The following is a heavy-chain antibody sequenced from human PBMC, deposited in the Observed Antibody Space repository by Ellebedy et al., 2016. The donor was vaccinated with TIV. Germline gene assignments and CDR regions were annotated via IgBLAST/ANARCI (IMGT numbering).Heavy chain of an antibody. Sequence: AASVKVSCKASGYTFTSYAMHWVRQAPGQRLEWMGWINAGNGNTKYSQKFQGRVTITRDTSASTAYMELSSLRSEDTAVYYCARDGYGSYYYGMDVWGQGTTVTVSS. V-gene: IGHV1-3*01. CDR1: GYTFTSYA. CDR2: INAGNGNT. J-gene: IGHJ6*02. CDR3: ARDGYGSYYYGMDV. D-gene: IGHD3-10*01.